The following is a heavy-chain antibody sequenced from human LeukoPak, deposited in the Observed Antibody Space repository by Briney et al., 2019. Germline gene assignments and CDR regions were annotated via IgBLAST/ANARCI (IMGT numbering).Heavy chain of an antibody. CDR2: ISRSGSYI. CDR3: ARDPDSRGTEPPFFDH. CDR1: GFDITAYT. Sequence: GGSLRLSCSGSGFDITAYTVTWVRQVPGKSLEWVSSISRSGSYIHYAPSVKGRFTISRGNAKRSVYLQMKSLRADDTALYYCARDPDSRGTEPPFFDHWGRGTLVTVSS. V-gene: IGHV3-21*01. J-gene: IGHJ4*02. D-gene: IGHD3-22*01.